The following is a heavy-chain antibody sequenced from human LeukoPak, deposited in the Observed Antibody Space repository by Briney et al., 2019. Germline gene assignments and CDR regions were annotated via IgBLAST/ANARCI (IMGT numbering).Heavy chain of an antibody. CDR2: ISYDGSNK. V-gene: IGHV3-30-3*01. D-gene: IGHD2-15*01. CDR1: GFTFSSYA. CDR3: ARAGVVVAATDY. Sequence: GRSLRLSCAASGFTFSSYAMHWVRQAPGKGLEWVAVISYDGSNKYYADSVKGRFTISRDNSKNTLYLQMNSLRAEDTAVYYCARAGVVVAATDYRGQGTLVTVSS. J-gene: IGHJ4*02.